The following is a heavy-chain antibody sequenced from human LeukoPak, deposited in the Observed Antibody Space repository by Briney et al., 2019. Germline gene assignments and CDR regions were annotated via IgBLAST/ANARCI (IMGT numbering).Heavy chain of an antibody. CDR2: IYTSGST. CDR1: GGSISSYY. J-gene: IGHJ4*02. D-gene: IGHD3-3*01. V-gene: IGHV4-4*07. CDR3: ARDRGAYYDFWSGFDY. Sequence: PSETLSLTCTVSGGSISSYYWSWTRQPAGKGLEWIGRIYTSGSTKYNPSLKSRVTMSVDTSKNQFSLKLSSVTAADTAVYYCARDRGAYYDFWSGFDYWGQGTLVTVSS.